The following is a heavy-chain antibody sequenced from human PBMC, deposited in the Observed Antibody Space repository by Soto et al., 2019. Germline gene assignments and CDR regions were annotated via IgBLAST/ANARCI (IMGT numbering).Heavy chain of an antibody. Sequence: QVQVKESGPGLVKPSETLSLTCTVSGGSITDYYWSWIRQSAGKGLEWLGRISINGNSHYHPSLRSRATMSIEMSKNQFSLNLRSGPAADPAVYYCERGSGDNWTDGVHWGQGTLVTVSS. CDR3: ERGSGDNWTDGVH. D-gene: IGHD1-20*01. J-gene: IGHJ4*02. CDR1: GGSITDYY. V-gene: IGHV4-4*07. CDR2: ISINGNS.